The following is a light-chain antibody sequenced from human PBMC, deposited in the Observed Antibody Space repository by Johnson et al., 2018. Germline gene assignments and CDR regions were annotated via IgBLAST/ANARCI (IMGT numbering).Light chain of an antibody. Sequence: QSVLTQPPSVSAAPGQKVTISCSGSSSNIGNNYVSWYQQLPGTAPKLLIYENNKRPSGIPDRFSGSKSGTSATLGITGLQTGDEAEYSFGTWDSSLSAVNVFGTGTKVTVL. V-gene: IGLV1-51*02. J-gene: IGLJ1*01. CDR1: SSNIGNNY. CDR3: GTWDSSLSAVNV. CDR2: ENN.